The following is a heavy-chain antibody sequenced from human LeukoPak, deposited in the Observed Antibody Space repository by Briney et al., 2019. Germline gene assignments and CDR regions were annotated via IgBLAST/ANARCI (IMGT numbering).Heavy chain of an antibody. V-gene: IGHV3-23*01. Sequence: GGSLRLSCAASGFTFSSYAMSWVRQAPGKGLEWVSTISGTGSSTYYADSVKGRFTISRDNSKNTLYLQMNSLRAEDTAVYYCAKGGGYSSVGHWGQGILVTVSS. CDR3: AKGGGYSSVGH. CDR1: GFTFSSYA. J-gene: IGHJ4*02. CDR2: ISGTGSST. D-gene: IGHD6-25*01.